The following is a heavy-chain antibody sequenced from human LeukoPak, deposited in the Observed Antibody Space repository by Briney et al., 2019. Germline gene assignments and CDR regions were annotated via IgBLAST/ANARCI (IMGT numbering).Heavy chain of an antibody. J-gene: IGHJ6*02. CDR1: VGSISIYY. CDR3: ARSIVVAGIVSDYYYYAMDV. Sequence: PSETLSLTCIVSVGSISIYYWSWIRQPPGEGLEWIGYIYYSGSTTYNPSLKSRVTISLQTSKKQFSLKLSSVTAEDTAVYYCARSIVVAGIVSDYYYYAMDVWGQGTTVTVSS. CDR2: IYYSGST. V-gene: IGHV4-59*08. D-gene: IGHD6-19*01.